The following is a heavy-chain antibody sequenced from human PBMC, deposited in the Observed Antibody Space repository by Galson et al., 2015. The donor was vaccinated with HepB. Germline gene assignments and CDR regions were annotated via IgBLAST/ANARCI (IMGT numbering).Heavy chain of an antibody. J-gene: IGHJ3*02. D-gene: IGHD3-22*01. CDR1: GYTFTSYA. Sequence: SVKVSCKASGYTFTSYAIHWVRQAPGQRLEWMGWINAGNGSTKYSQKFQGRVTITRDTSASTAYMELSSLRSEDTAVYYCARDRYDSSDYYGSDAFDIWGQGTMVTVSS. CDR2: INAGNGST. V-gene: IGHV1-3*01. CDR3: ARDRYDSSDYYGSDAFDI.